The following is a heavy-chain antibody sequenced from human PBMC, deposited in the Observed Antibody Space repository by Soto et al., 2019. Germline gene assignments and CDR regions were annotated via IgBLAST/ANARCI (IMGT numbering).Heavy chain of an antibody. Sequence: QVQLQQWGAGLLKPSETLSLTCAVYGGSFSGYYWSWIRQPPGKGLEWIGEINHSGSTNYNPSLKGRVTISVDTSKNQFSLKLSSVTAADTAVYYCARGYLRSGGALYWGQGTLVTVSS. D-gene: IGHD3-16*01. V-gene: IGHV4-34*01. CDR3: ARGYLRSGGALY. CDR2: INHSGST. CDR1: GGSFSGYY. J-gene: IGHJ4*02.